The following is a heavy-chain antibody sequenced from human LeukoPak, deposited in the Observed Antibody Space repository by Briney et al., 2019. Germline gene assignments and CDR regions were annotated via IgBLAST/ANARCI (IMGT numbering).Heavy chain of an antibody. D-gene: IGHD4/OR15-4a*01. Sequence: GGSLRLSCVASGFTFSTYWMNWVRQAPGKGLEWVATIKEDGSDKFYVDSVKGRFTISRDNAKNSLYRQMNSLRAEDTAVYYCARDLSMGNTVLDYWGQGILVTVSS. J-gene: IGHJ4*02. CDR2: IKEDGSDK. CDR3: ARDLSMGNTVLDY. CDR1: GFTFSTYW. V-gene: IGHV3-7*01.